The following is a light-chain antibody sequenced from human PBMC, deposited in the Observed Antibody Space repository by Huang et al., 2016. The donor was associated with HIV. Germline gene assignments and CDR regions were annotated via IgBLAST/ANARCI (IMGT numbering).Light chain of an antibody. Sequence: IQMTQSPFSVSASIGDRVTIACRASQAISSWLVWYQQKPGKAPKRLIYAASSLQVGVPARFRGSGSGTNFTLTITNLQPDDLATYHCQQANRFPWTFGQGTKVEI. CDR3: QQANRFPWT. J-gene: IGKJ1*01. V-gene: IGKV1-12*01. CDR2: AAS. CDR1: QAISSW.